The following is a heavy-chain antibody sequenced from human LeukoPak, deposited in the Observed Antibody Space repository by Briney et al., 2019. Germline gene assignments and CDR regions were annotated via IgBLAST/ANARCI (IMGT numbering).Heavy chain of an antibody. Sequence: GGSLRLSCAASGFNFGDYYMSWIRQAPGKGLEWISYISTGGGTIKYADSVKGRFTISRDNANNYLYLQMDSLGGEDTAVYFCARDDIVSQHWGQGTLVTVSS. CDR2: ISTGGGTI. V-gene: IGHV3-11*01. D-gene: IGHD5-12*01. CDR3: ARDDIVSQH. J-gene: IGHJ1*01. CDR1: GFNFGDYY.